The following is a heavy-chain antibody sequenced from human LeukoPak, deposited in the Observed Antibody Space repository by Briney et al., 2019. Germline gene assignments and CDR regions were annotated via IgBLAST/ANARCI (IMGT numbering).Heavy chain of an antibody. CDR1: GFTFSSFG. V-gene: IGHV3-33*06. CDR2: IWNDGTNK. J-gene: IGHJ4*02. CDR3: AKGSNSSGWYSFDY. Sequence: GGSLRLSCAASGFTFSSFGMHWVRQAPGKGLEWVAVIWNDGTNKYYVDSVKGRFTISRDNSKNTLYLQMNSLRAEDTAVYYCAKGSNSSGWYSFDYWGQGTLVTVSS. D-gene: IGHD6-19*01.